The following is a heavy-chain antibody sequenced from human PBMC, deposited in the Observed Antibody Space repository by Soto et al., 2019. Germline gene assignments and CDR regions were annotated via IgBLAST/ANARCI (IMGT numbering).Heavy chain of an antibody. V-gene: IGHV3-23*01. CDR3: AKASGPEPLYYYYYYMDV. CDR1: GFTFSSYA. Sequence: GGSLRLSCAASGFTFSSYAMSWVRQAPGKGLEWVSAISGSGGSTYYADSVKGRFTISRDNSKNTLYPQMNSLRAEDTAVYYCAKASGPEPLYYYYYYMDVWGKGTTVTVSS. CDR2: ISGSGGST. D-gene: IGHD2-15*01. J-gene: IGHJ6*03.